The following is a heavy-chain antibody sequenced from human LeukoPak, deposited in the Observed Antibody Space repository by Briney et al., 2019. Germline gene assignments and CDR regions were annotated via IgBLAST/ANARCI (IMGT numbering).Heavy chain of an antibody. V-gene: IGHV3-74*01. CDR1: GFTFSSYW. D-gene: IGHD2-15*01. CDR3: ARAGWHCSGGSCYLGY. Sequence: GGSLRLYCAASGFTFSSYWMHWVRQAPGKGLVWVSRINSDGSSTSYADSVKGRFTISRDNAKNTLYLQMNSLRAEDTAVYYCARAGWHCSGGSCYLGYWGQGTLVTVSS. J-gene: IGHJ4*02. CDR2: INSDGSST.